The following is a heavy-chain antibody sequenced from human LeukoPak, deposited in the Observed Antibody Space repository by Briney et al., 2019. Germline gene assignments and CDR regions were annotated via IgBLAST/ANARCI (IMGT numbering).Heavy chain of an antibody. CDR1: GGSSSDYY. V-gene: IGHV4-34*01. CDR3: ARSEVVSATVSVS. J-gene: IGHJ4*02. Sequence: SETLSLTCTVYGGSSSDYYWNWIRQPPGKGVEWIGEISHSGSTNYNPSLKSRVTMSVDRSKNQFSLRLSSVTAADTALYYCARSEVVSATVSVSWGQGTLVTVSS. CDR2: ISHSGST. D-gene: IGHD1-26*01.